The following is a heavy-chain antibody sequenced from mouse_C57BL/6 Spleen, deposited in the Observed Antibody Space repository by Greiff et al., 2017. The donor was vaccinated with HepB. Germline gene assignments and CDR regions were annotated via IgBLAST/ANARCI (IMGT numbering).Heavy chain of an antibody. J-gene: IGHJ3*01. V-gene: IGHV1-81*01. Sequence: QVQLQQSGAELARPGASVKLSCKASGYTFTSYGISWVKQRTGQGLEWIGEIYPRSGNTYYNEKFKGKATLTADKSSSTAYMELRSLTSEDSAVYFCARYDYEWAWFAYWGQGTLVTVSA. D-gene: IGHD2-4*01. CDR2: IYPRSGNT. CDR3: ARYDYEWAWFAY. CDR1: GYTFTSYG.